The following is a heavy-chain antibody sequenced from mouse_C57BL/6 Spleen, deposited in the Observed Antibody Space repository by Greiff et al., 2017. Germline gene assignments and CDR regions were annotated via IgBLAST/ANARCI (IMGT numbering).Heavy chain of an antibody. V-gene: IGHV1-76*01. J-gene: IGHJ1*03. CDR2: IYPGSGNT. Sequence: QVQLQQSGAELVRPGASVKLSCKASGYTFTDYYINWVKQRPGQGLEWIARIYPGSGNTYYNEKFKGKATLTAEKSSSTAYMQLSSLTSEDSAVYFCAREGYYGSSYWYFDVWGTGTTVTVSS. CDR3: AREGYYGSSYWYFDV. D-gene: IGHD1-1*01. CDR1: GYTFTDYY.